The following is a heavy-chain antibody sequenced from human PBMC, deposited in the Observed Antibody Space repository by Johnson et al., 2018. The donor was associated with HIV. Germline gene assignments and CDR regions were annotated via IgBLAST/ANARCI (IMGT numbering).Heavy chain of an antibody. V-gene: IGHV3-20*04. Sequence: VQLVESGGGVVRPGGSLRLSCAASGFSFDDYGMSWVRQAPGKGLEWVSGIIWNGGSTGYTDSVGGRFTISRDNSKKTLHLQMNSLRAEDTAVYYCAKEPAVGYSGSFSGGFDIWGQGTMVTVSS. D-gene: IGHD1-26*01. CDR2: IIWNGGST. CDR1: GFSFDDYG. CDR3: AKEPAVGYSGSFSGGFDI. J-gene: IGHJ3*02.